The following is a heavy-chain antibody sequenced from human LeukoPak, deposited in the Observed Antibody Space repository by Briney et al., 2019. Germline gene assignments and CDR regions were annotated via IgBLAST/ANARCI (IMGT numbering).Heavy chain of an antibody. CDR1: GESFSDYY. CDR2: IYYSGST. V-gene: IGHV4-39*01. CDR3: ARAGRGFDP. Sequence: PSETLSLTCAFYGESFSDYYWGWIRQPPGKGLEWIGSIYYSGSTYYNPSLKSRVTISVDTSKNQFSLKLSSVTAADTAVYYCARAGRGFDPWGQGTLVTVSS. J-gene: IGHJ5*02.